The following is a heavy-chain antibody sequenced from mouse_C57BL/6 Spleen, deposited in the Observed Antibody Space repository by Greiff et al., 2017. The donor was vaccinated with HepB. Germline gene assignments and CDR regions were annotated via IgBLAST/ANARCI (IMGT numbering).Heavy chain of an antibody. CDR2: INPYNGGT. CDR3: ARLLRHDFDY. D-gene: IGHD1-2*01. CDR1: GYTFTDYY. V-gene: IGHV1-19*01. J-gene: IGHJ2*01. Sequence: EVQLQQSGPVLVKPGASVKMSCKASGYTFTDYYMNWVKQSHGKSLEWIGVINPYNGGTSYNQKFKGKATLTVYKSSSTAYMDINSLTFEDSAVYYCARLLRHDFDYWGQGTTLTVSS.